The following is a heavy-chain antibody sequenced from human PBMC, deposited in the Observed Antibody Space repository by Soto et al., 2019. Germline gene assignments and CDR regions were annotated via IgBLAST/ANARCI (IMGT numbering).Heavy chain of an antibody. CDR3: SRGHTSDWYSFDY. V-gene: IGHV3-49*03. D-gene: IGHD6-19*01. CDR2: IRGRVYGGTT. J-gene: IGHJ4*02. CDR1: GFTFGDYT. Sequence: GGSLRLSCTASGFTFGDYTMSWFRQVPGKGLEWVGFIRGRVYGGTTEYAASVKGRFTISRDDSKDIAYLQMNSLKTEDSAVYYCSRGHTSDWYSFDYWGQGTLVTVSS.